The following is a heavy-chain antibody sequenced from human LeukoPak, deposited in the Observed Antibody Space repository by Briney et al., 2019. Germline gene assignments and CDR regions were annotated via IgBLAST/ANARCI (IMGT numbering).Heavy chain of an antibody. CDR3: ATAMDWGSRWYFDL. Sequence: AETLSLTCTVSGASINTYYWNWIRQPPGKGLEWLGYISYSGSTNYSPSLRSRVSLSLDTTKTQSSLRLNSVTAANTAVYYGATAMDWGSRWYFDLWGRGTLVTVSS. J-gene: IGHJ2*01. D-gene: IGHD3/OR15-3a*01. CDR1: GASINTYY. V-gene: IGHV4-59*01. CDR2: ISYSGST.